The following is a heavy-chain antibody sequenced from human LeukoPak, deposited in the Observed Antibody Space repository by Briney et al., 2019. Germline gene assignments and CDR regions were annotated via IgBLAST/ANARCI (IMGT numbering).Heavy chain of an antibody. CDR1: GGSISSSSYY. J-gene: IGHJ4*02. CDR3: ARQVPIQLWFHTSDY. V-gene: IGHV4-39*01. Sequence: SETLSLTCTVSGGSISSSSYYWGWIRQPPGKGLEWIGSIYYSGSTYYNPSLKSRVTISVDTSKNQFSLKLSSVTAADTAVYYCARQVPIQLWFHTSDYWGQGTLVTVSS. CDR2: IYYSGST. D-gene: IGHD5-18*01.